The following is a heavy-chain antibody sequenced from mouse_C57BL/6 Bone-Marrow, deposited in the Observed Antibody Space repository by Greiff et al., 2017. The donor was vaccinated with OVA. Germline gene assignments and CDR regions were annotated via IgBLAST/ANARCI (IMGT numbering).Heavy chain of an antibody. D-gene: IGHD2-3*01. V-gene: IGHV5-6*02. CDR3: ASHDGYFLYAMDY. J-gene: IGHJ4*01. CDR1: GFTFSSYG. CDR2: ISSGGSYT. Sequence: DVMLVESGGDLVKPGGSLKLSCAASGFTFSSYGMSWVRQTPDKRLEWVATISSGGSYTYYPDSVKGRFTISRDNAKNTLYLQMSSLKSEDTAMYYCASHDGYFLYAMDYWGQGTSVTVSS.